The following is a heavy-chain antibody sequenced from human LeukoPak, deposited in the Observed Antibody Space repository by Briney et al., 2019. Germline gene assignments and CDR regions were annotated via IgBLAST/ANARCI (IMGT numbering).Heavy chain of an antibody. CDR1: VFTFRSNY. V-gene: IGHV3-66*01. Sequence: PGGSLRLSCAFSVFTFRSNYMSWVRQAPGKGLEWVSVIYSGGSTYYADSVKGRFTISRDNSKATLYLQMNCLRAGDTAFYYSGRSHSWESRGLDAFDIWGQGTMVTVSS. D-gene: IGHD1-26*01. J-gene: IGHJ3*02. CDR3: GRSHSWESRGLDAFDI. CDR2: IYSGGST.